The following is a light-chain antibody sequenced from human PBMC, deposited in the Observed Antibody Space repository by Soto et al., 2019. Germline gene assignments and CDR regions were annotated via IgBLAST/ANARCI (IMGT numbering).Light chain of an antibody. Sequence: QSALTQPHSVSGSPGQSVTISCTGTSSDVGGYNYVSWYQQHPGKAPKLMIYDVSKRPSGVPDRFSGSKSGNTASLTISGLQAEDEADYYCCSYAGSYTFDVVFGGGTKVTVL. V-gene: IGLV2-11*01. J-gene: IGLJ2*01. CDR3: CSYAGSYTFDVV. CDR1: SSDVGGYNY. CDR2: DVS.